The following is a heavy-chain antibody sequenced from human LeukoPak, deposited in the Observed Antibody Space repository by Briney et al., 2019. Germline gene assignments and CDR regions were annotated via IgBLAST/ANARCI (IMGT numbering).Heavy chain of an antibody. J-gene: IGHJ4*02. Sequence: GGSLRLSCAASGFTFRGFLMSWVRQTPGKGLEWVANIKQDGSERYYADSVKGRFTISRDNTKNSLSLQMNSLRAEDTAVYYCARAGSNWNYVYWGQGTLVTVSS. CDR3: ARAGSNWNYVY. CDR1: GFTFRGFL. V-gene: IGHV3-7*01. CDR2: IKQDGSER. D-gene: IGHD1-7*01.